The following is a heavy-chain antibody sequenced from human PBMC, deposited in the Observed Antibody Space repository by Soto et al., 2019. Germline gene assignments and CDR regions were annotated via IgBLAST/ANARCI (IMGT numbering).Heavy chain of an antibody. CDR3: ARAMTLESCSGGSCYSTFLFFDY. CDR2: INPSSGGT. CDR1: GYTFTGYY. V-gene: IGHV1-2*04. D-gene: IGHD2-15*01. J-gene: IGHJ4*02. Sequence: GASVKVSCKASGYTFTGYYMHWVRQAPGQGLEWMGWINPSSGGTNYAQKFQGWVTMTRDTSISTAYMELSRLRSDDTAVYYCARAMTLESCSGGSCYSTFLFFDYWGQGTLVTVSS.